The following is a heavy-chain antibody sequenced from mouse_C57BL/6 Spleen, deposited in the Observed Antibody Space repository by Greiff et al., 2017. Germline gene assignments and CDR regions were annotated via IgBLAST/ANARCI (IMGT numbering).Heavy chain of an antibody. CDR1: GFTFSDYG. V-gene: IGHV5-17*01. CDR2: ISSGSSTI. Sequence: EVKLVASGGGLVKPGGSLKLSCAASGFTFSDYGMHWVRQAPEKGLEWVAYISSGSSTIYYADTVQGRFTISRDNAKNTLFLQMTSLRSEDTAMYYCARQGYYVYYFDYWGQGTTLTVSS. D-gene: IGHD2-3*01. CDR3: ARQGYYVYYFDY. J-gene: IGHJ2*01.